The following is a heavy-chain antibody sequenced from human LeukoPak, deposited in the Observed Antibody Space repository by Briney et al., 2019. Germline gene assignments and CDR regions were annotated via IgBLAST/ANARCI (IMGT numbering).Heavy chain of an antibody. CDR1: GFTFSNYA. Sequence: GGSLRLSCAASGFTFSNYAMQWVRQAPGKGLEWVSVISASGGTTFYADSVKGRFTISRDKSKNTLYLRMDSLRVEDTAIYYCTKDYGYHYGHSDNWGQGTLVRVSS. CDR3: TKDYGYHYGHSDN. V-gene: IGHV3-23*01. J-gene: IGHJ4*02. D-gene: IGHD3-16*02. CDR2: ISASGGTT.